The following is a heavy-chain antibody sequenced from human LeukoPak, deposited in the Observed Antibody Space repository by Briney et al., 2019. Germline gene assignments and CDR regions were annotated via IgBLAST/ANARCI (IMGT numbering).Heavy chain of an antibody. CDR2: ISAYNGNT. J-gene: IGHJ4*02. Sequence: ASVKVSFKASGYTFTGYGISWVRQAPGQGLEWMGWISAYNGNTNYAQKLQGRVTMTTDTSTSTAYMELRGLRSDDTAVYYCARDPNSSGWYLYFDYWGQGTLVTVSS. CDR1: GYTFTGYG. V-gene: IGHV1-18*01. D-gene: IGHD6-19*01. CDR3: ARDPNSSGWYLYFDY.